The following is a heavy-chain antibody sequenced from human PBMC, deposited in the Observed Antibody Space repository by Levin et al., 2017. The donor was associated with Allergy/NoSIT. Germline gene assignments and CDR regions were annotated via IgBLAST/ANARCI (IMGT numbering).Heavy chain of an antibody. D-gene: IGHD1-1*01. V-gene: IGHV5-51*01. J-gene: IGHJ4*02. Sequence: GESLKISCKGYGYTFSTSWIGWVRQMPGKGLEWMGIIFPSDSDTKYSPSFQGQVTISADKSISTAYLQWSSLKASDTAMYYCARRRGTDFDNWGQGTLVTVSS. CDR1: GYTFSTSW. CDR2: IFPSDSDT. CDR3: ARRRGTDFDN.